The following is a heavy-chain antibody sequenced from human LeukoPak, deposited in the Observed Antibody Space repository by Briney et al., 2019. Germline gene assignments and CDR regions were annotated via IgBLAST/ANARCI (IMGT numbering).Heavy chain of an antibody. Sequence: PGGSLRLSCTASGFTFSSYGMHWVRQAPGRGLEWVAAIQYDSSIEYYADSVKGRFTISRDQSKNTLFLQVNSLRAEDTAVYYCARRYCSGGTCYFFDYWGQGTLVTVSS. D-gene: IGHD2-15*01. CDR3: ARRYCSGGTCYFFDY. CDR2: IQYDSSIE. CDR1: GFTFSSYG. J-gene: IGHJ4*02. V-gene: IGHV3-33*01.